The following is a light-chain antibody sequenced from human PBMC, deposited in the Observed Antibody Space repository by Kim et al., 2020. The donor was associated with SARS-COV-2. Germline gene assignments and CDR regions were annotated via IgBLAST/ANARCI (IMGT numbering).Light chain of an antibody. CDR1: QSVSSN. V-gene: IGKV3-15*01. J-gene: IGKJ2*04. Sequence: VAPGERATPSGRASQSVSSNLAWYQQKPGQAPRLLIYGASTRATGIPARFSGSGSGTEFTLTISSLQSEDFAVYYCQQYNNWPPSSFGQGTKLEI. CDR2: GAS. CDR3: QQYNNWPPSS.